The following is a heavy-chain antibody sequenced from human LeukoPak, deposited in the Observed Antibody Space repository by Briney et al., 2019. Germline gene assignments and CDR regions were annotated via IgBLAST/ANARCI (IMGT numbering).Heavy chain of an antibody. V-gene: IGHV3-7*01. J-gene: IGHJ4*02. CDR2: IKQDGSEK. CDR3: ARGLPLHDMGLDY. Sequence: PGGSLRLSCAASGFTFSSYWMSWVRQAPGKGLEWVANIKQDGSEKYYVDSVKGRFTISRDNAKNSLYLQMNSLRAEDTAVYYCARGLPLHDMGLDYWGQGTLVTVSS. D-gene: IGHD3-9*01. CDR1: GFTFSSYW.